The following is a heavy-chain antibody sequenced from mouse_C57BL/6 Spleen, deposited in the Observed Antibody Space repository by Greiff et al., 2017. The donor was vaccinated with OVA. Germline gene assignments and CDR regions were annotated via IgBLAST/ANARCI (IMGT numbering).Heavy chain of an antibody. CDR3: ARSGSSYDWYFDV. CDR1: GYAFTNYL. V-gene: IGHV1-54*01. J-gene: IGHJ1*03. Sequence: QVQLQQSGAELVRPGTSVKVSCKASGYAFTNYLIEWVKQRPGQGLEWIGVINPGSGGTNYNEKFKGKATPTADKSSSTAYMQLSSLTSEDSAVYFCARSGSSYDWYFDVWGTGTTVTVSS. CDR2: INPGSGGT. D-gene: IGHD1-1*01.